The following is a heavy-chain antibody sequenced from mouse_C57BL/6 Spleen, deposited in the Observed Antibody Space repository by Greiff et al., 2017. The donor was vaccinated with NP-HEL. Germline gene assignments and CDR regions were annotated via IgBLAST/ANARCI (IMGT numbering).Heavy chain of an antibody. CDR2: IDPSDSYT. V-gene: IGHV1-50*01. J-gene: IGHJ2*01. CDR1: GYTFPSYW. D-gene: IGHD2-14*01. Sequence: VQLQQPGAELVKPGASVKLSCKASGYTFPSYWMQWVKQRPGQGLEWIGEIDPSDSYTNYNQKFKGKATLTVDTSSSTAYMQLSSLTSEDSAVYYCARRVHGGYWGKGTTLTVSS. CDR3: ARRVHGGY.